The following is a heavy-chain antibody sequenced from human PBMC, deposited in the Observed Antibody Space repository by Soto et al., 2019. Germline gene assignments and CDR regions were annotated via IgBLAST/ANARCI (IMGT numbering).Heavy chain of an antibody. V-gene: IGHV1-2*04. CDR2: INPNSGGT. J-gene: IGHJ3*02. CDR1: GYTFTGYY. Sequence: ASVKVSCKASGYTFTGYYMHWVRQAPGQGLEWMGWINPNSGGTNYAQKFQGWVTMTRDTSISTAYMELSRLRSDDTAVYYCARGVVAAIDAFDIWGQGTMVTVSS. CDR3: ARGVVAAIDAFDI. D-gene: IGHD2-15*01.